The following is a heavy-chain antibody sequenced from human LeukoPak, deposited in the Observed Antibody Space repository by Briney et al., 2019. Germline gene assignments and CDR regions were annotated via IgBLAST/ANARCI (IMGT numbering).Heavy chain of an antibody. Sequence: GESLKISCKGSGYSFTNYWIGWVRQMPGKGLEWMAIIYPGDSDTRYSPSFQGQVTISADKSISTAYLQWSSLKASDTAMYYCARPVTGTTWVDAFDIWGQGTMVTVSS. CDR1: GYSFTNYW. V-gene: IGHV5-51*01. CDR3: ARPVTGTTWVDAFDI. CDR2: IYPGDSDT. D-gene: IGHD1-20*01. J-gene: IGHJ3*02.